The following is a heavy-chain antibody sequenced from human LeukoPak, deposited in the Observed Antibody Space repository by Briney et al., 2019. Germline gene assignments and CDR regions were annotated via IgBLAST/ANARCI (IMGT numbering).Heavy chain of an antibody. Sequence: GGSLRLSCAASGFTVSSNYMSWVRQAPGRGLEWVSVIYSGGSTYYADSVKGRFTISRDNSKNTLYLQMNSLRAEDTAVYYCAKDPGGSYDILTGYSYFDYWGQGTLVTVSS. CDR2: IYSGGST. CDR3: AKDPGGSYDILTGYSYFDY. D-gene: IGHD3-9*01. CDR1: GFTVSSNY. V-gene: IGHV3-53*01. J-gene: IGHJ4*02.